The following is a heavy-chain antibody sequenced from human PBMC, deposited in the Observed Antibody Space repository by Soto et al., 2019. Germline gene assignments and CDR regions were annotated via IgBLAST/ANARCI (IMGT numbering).Heavy chain of an antibody. CDR2: VGTVGDT. Sequence: LRLSCAASGFTFSSNDMHWVRQATGKGLEWVSGVGTVGDTYYSGSVKGRFTISRENARNSFYLQMNSLRAGDTAVNYCARTCCSGGSCPGIGYDYWGQGTLVTAYS. V-gene: IGHV3-13*01. D-gene: IGHD2-15*01. J-gene: IGHJ4*02. CDR1: GFTFSSND. CDR3: ARTCCSGGSCPGIGYDY.